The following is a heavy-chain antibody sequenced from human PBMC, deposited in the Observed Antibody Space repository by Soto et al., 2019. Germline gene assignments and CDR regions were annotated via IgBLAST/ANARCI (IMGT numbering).Heavy chain of an antibody. D-gene: IGHD2-21*01. CDR2: IRGSGGET. Sequence: EVQLLESGGGLVQPGGSLRVSWAASGLPFGNFVMSWVRKPPGKGRGGVSAIRGSGGETFYADSVKGRFTISRDNSKNTLYLQMNSLRDEDTALYFCAQDRGWGVVSPSHDYWGQGTLVTVSS. CDR1: GLPFGNFV. J-gene: IGHJ4*02. CDR3: AQDRGWGVVSPSHDY. V-gene: IGHV3-23*01.